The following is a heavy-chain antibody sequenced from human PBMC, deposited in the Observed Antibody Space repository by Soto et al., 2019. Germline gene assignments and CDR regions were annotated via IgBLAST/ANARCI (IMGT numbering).Heavy chain of an antibody. CDR2: ISGSGGST. Sequence: LRLSCAASGFTFSSYAMSWVRQAPGKGLEWVSAISGSGGSTYYADSVKGRFTISRDNSKNTLYLQMNSLRAEDTAVYYCAKGEGITMIVVVTPDYYLDYWGQGTLVTVSS. CDR3: AKGEGITMIVVVTPDYYLDY. D-gene: IGHD3-22*01. J-gene: IGHJ4*02. V-gene: IGHV3-23*01. CDR1: GFTFSSYA.